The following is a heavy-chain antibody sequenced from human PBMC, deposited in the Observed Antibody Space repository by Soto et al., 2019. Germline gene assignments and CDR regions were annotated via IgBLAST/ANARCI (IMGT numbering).Heavy chain of an antibody. CDR3: AKDVYSSGWYDAFDI. V-gene: IGHV3-23*01. CDR1: GFTFSSYA. J-gene: IGHJ3*02. Sequence: PGGSLRLSCAASGFTFSSYAMSWVRQAPGKGLEWVSAISGSGGSAYYADSVKGRFTISRDNSKNTLYLQMNSLRAEDTAVYYCAKDVYSSGWYDAFDIWGQGTMVTVSS. D-gene: IGHD6-19*01. CDR2: ISGSGGSA.